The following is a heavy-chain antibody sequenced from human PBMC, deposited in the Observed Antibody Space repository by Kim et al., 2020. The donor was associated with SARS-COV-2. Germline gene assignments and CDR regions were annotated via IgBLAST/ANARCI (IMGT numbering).Heavy chain of an antibody. J-gene: IGHJ4*02. CDR3: ARALPGGYYDY. CDR2: T. D-gene: IGHD3-22*01. V-gene: IGHV3-13*01. Sequence: TYYPDSVKGRFTISRENAKNSLYLQRDSLRAGDTAVYYCARALPGGYYDYWGQGALVTVSS.